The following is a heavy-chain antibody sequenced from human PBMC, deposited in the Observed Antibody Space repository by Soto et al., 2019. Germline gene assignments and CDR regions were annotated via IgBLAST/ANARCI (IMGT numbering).Heavy chain of an antibody. D-gene: IGHD2-2*02. J-gene: IGHJ5*02. V-gene: IGHV4-30-2*01. CDR3: ARRAGCSSTSCYTWFDP. CDR2: IYHSGST. Sequence: SETLSLTCAVSGGSISSGGYSWSWIRQPPGKGLEWIGYIYHSGSTHYNPSLKSRVTISVDRSKNQFSLKLSSVTAADAAVYYCARRAGCSSTSCYTWFDPWGQGTLVTVSS. CDR1: GGSISSGGYS.